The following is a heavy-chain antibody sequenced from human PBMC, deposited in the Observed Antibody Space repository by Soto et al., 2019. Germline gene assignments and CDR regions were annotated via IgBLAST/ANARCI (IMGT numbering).Heavy chain of an antibody. J-gene: IGHJ5*02. CDR3: ARDARFGETTSFDP. Sequence: GGSLRLSCSASGFTFSSYAMHWVRQAPWKGLEYVSAISSNGGSTYYADSVKGRFTISRDNSKNTLYLQMNSLRAEDTAVYYCARDARFGETTSFDPWGQGTLVTVSS. CDR2: ISSNGGST. CDR1: GFTFSSYA. D-gene: IGHD3-10*01. V-gene: IGHV3-64*04.